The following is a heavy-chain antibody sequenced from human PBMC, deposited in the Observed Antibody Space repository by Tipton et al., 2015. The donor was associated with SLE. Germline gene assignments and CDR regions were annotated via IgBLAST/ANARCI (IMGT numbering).Heavy chain of an antibody. Sequence: TLSLTCTVSGGSISITSYYWGWIRQPPGKGLEWIANIYYGERAYYSSSLKSRVTISEDTSKNQFSLKLTSVAAADTAVYYCARGPDAFDIWGQGTMVTVSS. J-gene: IGHJ3*02. CDR3: ARGPDAFDI. CDR2: IYYGERA. V-gene: IGHV4-39*07. CDR1: GGSISITSYY.